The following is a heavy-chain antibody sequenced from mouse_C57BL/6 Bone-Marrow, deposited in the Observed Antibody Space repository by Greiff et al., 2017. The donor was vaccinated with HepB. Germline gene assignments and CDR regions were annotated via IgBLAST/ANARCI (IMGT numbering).Heavy chain of an antibody. CDR3: ARGDYGSSYDYAMDY. D-gene: IGHD1-1*01. J-gene: IGHJ4*01. Sequence: VQLQQPGAELVKPGASVKISCKASGYTFTSYWITWVKQRPGQGLEWIGDIYPGSGSTNYNEKFKSKATLTVDTSSSTAYMQLSSLTSEDSAVYYCARGDYGSSYDYAMDYWGQGTSVTVSS. CDR1: GYTFTSYW. CDR2: IYPGSGST. V-gene: IGHV1-55*01.